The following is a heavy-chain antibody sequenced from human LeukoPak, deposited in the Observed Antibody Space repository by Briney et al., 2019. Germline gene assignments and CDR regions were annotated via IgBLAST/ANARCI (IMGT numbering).Heavy chain of an antibody. D-gene: IGHD2-21*02. CDR2: IYHRGST. CDR3: ARYRNCGSDCYDAFDI. CDR1: GYPISSGYD. V-gene: IGHV4-38-2*02. J-gene: IGHJ3*02. Sequence: PSETLSLPCTVSGYPISSGYDWGWIRHPPGKGLEWIGGIYHRGSTYYNPSLKSRVTISVDTSKNQFSLKLNSVTAADTAVYYCARYRNCGSDCYDAFDIWGQGTMVTVSS.